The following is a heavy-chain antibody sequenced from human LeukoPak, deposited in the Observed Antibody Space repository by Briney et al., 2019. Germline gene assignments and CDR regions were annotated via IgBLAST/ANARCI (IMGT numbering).Heavy chain of an antibody. CDR3: ASRPHYYDSGGYLY. D-gene: IGHD3-22*01. J-gene: IGHJ4*02. V-gene: IGHV1-69*10. CDR2: IIPIFGIA. CDR1: GGTFSSYA. Sequence: WASVKVSCKASGGTFSSYAISWVRQAPGQGLEWMGGIIPIFGIANYAQKFQGRVTIAADKSTSTAYMELSSLRSEDTAVYYCASRPHYYDSGGYLYWGQGTLVTVSS.